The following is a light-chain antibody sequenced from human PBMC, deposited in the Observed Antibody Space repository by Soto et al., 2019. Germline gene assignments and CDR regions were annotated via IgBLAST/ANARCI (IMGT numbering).Light chain of an antibody. J-gene: IGLJ2*01. CDR2: DVS. V-gene: IGLV2-14*01. CDR3: SSYTSSSTLRV. Sequence: QSVLTQPASVSGSPVQSITISCTGTSSDVGGYNYVSWYQQHPGKAPKLMIYDVSNRPSGVSNRFSGSKSGNTASLTISGLQAEDEADYYCSSYTSSSTLRVFGGGTKLTVL. CDR1: SSDVGGYNY.